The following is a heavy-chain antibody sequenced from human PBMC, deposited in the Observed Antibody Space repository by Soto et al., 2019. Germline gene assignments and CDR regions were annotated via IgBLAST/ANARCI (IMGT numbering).Heavy chain of an antibody. CDR1: GYTFTSYG. CDR3: AMDYGDRPEYFKH. CDR2: ISPLKGRT. Sequence: QVQLVQSGPDLKRPGASMKVSCQASGYTFTSYGISWVRQAPGQGLEWMAWISPLKGRTQYSQKAQGRVTLSTDTYSNTAYMEMTTLRVDDTAVYDCAMDYGDRPEYFKHWGQGTLVTVS. D-gene: IGHD4-17*01. V-gene: IGHV1-18*04. J-gene: IGHJ1*01.